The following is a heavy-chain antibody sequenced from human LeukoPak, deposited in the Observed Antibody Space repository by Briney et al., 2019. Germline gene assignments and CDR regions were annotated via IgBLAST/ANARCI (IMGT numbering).Heavy chain of an antibody. V-gene: IGHV3-33*01. Sequence: GGSLRLSCAASGFTFSSYGMPWVRQAPGKGLEWVAVIWYDGSNKYYADSVKGRFTISRDNSKNTLYLQMNSLRAEDTAVYYCARDCGGAFCVYWGQGTLVTVSS. J-gene: IGHJ4*02. CDR2: IWYDGSNK. CDR3: ARDCGGAFCVY. D-gene: IGHD2-21*01. CDR1: GFTFSSYG.